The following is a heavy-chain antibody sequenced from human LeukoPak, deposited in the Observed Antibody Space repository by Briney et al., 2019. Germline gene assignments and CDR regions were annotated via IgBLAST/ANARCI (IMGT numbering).Heavy chain of an antibody. V-gene: IGHV4-38-2*02. CDR1: GYSISSGDG. CDR2: FYHGGST. J-gene: IGHJ4*02. Sequence: WETLSLTCTASGYSISSGDGWDWIRQPPGNGLEWIGTFYHGGSTYYNPSLKSRVTISVDTSKNQFSLNLTSVTAADTAVYYCARDSPPAYCSGGSCYFDYWGQGTLVTVSS. CDR3: ARDSPPAYCSGGSCYFDY. D-gene: IGHD2-15*01.